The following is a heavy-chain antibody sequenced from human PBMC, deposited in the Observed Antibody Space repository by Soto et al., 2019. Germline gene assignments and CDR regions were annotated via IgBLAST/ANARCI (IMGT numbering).Heavy chain of an antibody. CDR1: GGSISSYY. J-gene: IGHJ4*02. D-gene: IGHD5-12*01. V-gene: IGHV4-59*01. Sequence: PSETLSLTCTVSGGSISSYYWSWIRQPPGKGLEWIGYIYYSGSTNYNPSLKSRVTISVDTSKNQFSLKLSSVTAADTAVYYCAREENGGYPYYFDYWGQGALVTVSS. CDR2: IYYSGST. CDR3: AREENGGYPYYFDY.